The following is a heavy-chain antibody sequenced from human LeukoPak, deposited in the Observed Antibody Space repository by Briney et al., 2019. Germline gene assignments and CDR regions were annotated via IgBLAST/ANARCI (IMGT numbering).Heavy chain of an antibody. CDR2: VYYSWST. V-gene: IGHV4-59*13. Sequence: SETLSLTCAVYGGSFSGYYWSWIRHPPGTGLERIGYVYYSWSTNYNPSLKSQVTISVDTSKNQFSLKLSSVTAADTAVYYCAREARYYYDSSGYYEAWGQGTLVTVSS. J-gene: IGHJ5*02. D-gene: IGHD3-22*01. CDR3: AREARYYYDSSGYYEA. CDR1: GGSFSGYY.